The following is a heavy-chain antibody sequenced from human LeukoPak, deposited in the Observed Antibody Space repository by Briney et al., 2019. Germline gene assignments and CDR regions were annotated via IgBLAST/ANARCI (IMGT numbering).Heavy chain of an antibody. CDR3: TRRNGGIADY. V-gene: IGHV3-11*01. CDR1: GFAFSDYY. D-gene: IGHD3-16*01. CDR2: ISSRGHTI. J-gene: IGHJ4*02. Sequence: GGSLRLSCAASGFAFSDYYMSWIRQSPETGLEWVAFISSRGHTIYYTDSVKGRFTVSRDDAENSLYLQLNSLRAEDTAVYYCTRRNGGIADYWGQGTLVTVSS.